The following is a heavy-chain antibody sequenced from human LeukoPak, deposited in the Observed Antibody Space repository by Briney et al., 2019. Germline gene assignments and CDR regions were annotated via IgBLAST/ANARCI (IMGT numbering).Heavy chain of an antibody. CDR2: INHSGST. CDR3: AIFGVVSTLN. D-gene: IGHD3-3*01. CDR1: GGSFSGYY. V-gene: IGHV4-34*01. Sequence: PSETLSLTCAVYGGSFSGYYWSWIRQPPGKGLEWIGEINHSGSTNYNPSLKSRVTISVDTSKNQFSLKLSSVTAADTAVYYCAIFGVVSTLNWGQGTLVTVSS. J-gene: IGHJ4*02.